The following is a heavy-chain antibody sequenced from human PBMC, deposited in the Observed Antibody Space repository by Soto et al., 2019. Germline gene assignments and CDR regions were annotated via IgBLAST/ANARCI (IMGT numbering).Heavy chain of an antibody. V-gene: IGHV3-23*01. D-gene: IGHD3-10*01. Sequence: PGGSLRLSCAASGFTFSSYAMSWVRQAPGKGLEWVSAISGSGGSTYYADSVKGRFTISRYNSKNTLYLQMNSLRAEDTAVYYCAKVLGSGSDFDYWGQGTLVTVSS. CDR1: GFTFSSYA. J-gene: IGHJ4*02. CDR2: ISGSGGST. CDR3: AKVLGSGSDFDY.